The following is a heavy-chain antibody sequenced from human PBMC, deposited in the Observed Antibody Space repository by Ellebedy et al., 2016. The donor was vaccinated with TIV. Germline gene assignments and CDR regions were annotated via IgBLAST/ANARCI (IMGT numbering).Heavy chain of an antibody. CDR2: IYYSGST. D-gene: IGHD3-10*01. Sequence: MPSETLSLTCTVSGGSISSYYWSWIRQPPGKGLEWIGYIYYSGSTNDNPSLKSRVTISVDTSKNQFSLKLRSVTAADTAVYYCARVFPDGSGSYYLDYWGQGILVTVSS. CDR1: GGSISSYY. J-gene: IGHJ4*02. V-gene: IGHV4-59*01. CDR3: ARVFPDGSGSYYLDY.